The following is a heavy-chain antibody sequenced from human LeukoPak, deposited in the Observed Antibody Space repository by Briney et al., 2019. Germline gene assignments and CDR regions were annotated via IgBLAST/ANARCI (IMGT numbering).Heavy chain of an antibody. D-gene: IGHD3-10*01. CDR1: GSTFSSYS. CDR2: ISSSSSYI. J-gene: IGHJ4*02. CDR3: ARVAFGELLYDSLDY. V-gene: IGHV3-21*01. Sequence: GGSLRLSCAASGSTFSSYSMNWVRQAPGKGLEWVSSISSSSSYIYYADSVKGRFTISRDNAKNSLYLQMNSLRAEDTAVYYCARVAFGELLYDSLDYWGQGTLVTVSS.